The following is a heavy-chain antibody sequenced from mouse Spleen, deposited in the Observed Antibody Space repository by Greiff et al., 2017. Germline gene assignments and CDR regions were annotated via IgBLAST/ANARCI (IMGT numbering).Heavy chain of an antibody. CDR1: GYSFTGYY. CDR3: ARLEYGNYPFDY. Sequence: EVQLQESGPELVKPGASVKISCKASGYSFTGYYMNWVKQSPEKSLEWIGEINPSTGGTTYNQKFKAKATLTVDKSSSTAYMQLKSLTSADSAVYYCARLEYGNYPFDYWGQGTTLTVSS. V-gene: IGHV1-42*01. D-gene: IGHD2-10*02. J-gene: IGHJ2*01. CDR2: INPSTGGT.